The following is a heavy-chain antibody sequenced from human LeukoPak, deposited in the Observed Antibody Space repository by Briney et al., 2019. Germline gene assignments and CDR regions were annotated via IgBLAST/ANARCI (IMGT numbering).Heavy chain of an antibody. CDR2: IKQGGDEN. Sequence: GGSLRLSCAASGFTFSRHWMTWVRQAPGKGLEWVASIKQGGDENYYADSVKGRFTISRDNAKNSLYLQMNSLRAEDTAVYYCAREVRRRQWLVPNNDAFDIWGQGTMVTVSS. D-gene: IGHD6-19*01. V-gene: IGHV3-7*01. CDR3: AREVRRRQWLVPNNDAFDI. CDR1: GFTFSRHW. J-gene: IGHJ3*02.